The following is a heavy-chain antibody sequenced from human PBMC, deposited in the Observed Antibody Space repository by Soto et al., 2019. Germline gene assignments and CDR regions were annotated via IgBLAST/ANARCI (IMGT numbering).Heavy chain of an antibody. CDR3: ARDPLRGHLRGFDP. D-gene: IGHD4-17*01. Sequence: QVQLQESGPGLVKPSQTLSLTCTVSGGSISSCAYYWSWIRKHPGKGLEWIGHIFYSGSTYYNPSLKSRVIISVDTSKNQFSLNLSSVTAADTAVYYCARDPLRGHLRGFDPWGQGTLVTVSS. J-gene: IGHJ5*02. V-gene: IGHV4-31*03. CDR2: IFYSGST. CDR1: GGSISSCAYY.